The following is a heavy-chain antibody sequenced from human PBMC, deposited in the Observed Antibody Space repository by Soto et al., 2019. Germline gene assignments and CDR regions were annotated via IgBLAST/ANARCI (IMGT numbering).Heavy chain of an antibody. J-gene: IGHJ4*02. Sequence: PGGSRRLSCSVSGFTLSSYAMHWVRQAPGKGLEYAASISSNGVSTYYADSVKGRFTISRDNSKNTLYLQMSSLRAEDTAGYYCVKDRYVDYWGQGTLVTVSS. V-gene: IGHV3-64D*06. CDR3: VKDRYVDY. CDR2: ISSNGVST. CDR1: GFTLSSYA.